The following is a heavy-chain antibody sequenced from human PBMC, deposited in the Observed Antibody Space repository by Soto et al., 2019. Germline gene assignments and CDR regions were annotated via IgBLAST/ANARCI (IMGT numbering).Heavy chain of an antibody. Sequence: GGSLRLSCAASGFTFSSYAMSWVRQAPGKGLEWVSAISGSGGSTYYADSVKGRFTISRDNSKNTLYLQMNSLRAEDTAVYYCAKDFEWWDHPNAITMVRGVIITLSDWGQGTLVTVSS. CDR3: AKDFEWWDHPNAITMVRGVIITLSD. D-gene: IGHD3-10*01. CDR2: ISGSGGST. CDR1: GFTFSSYA. J-gene: IGHJ4*02. V-gene: IGHV3-23*01.